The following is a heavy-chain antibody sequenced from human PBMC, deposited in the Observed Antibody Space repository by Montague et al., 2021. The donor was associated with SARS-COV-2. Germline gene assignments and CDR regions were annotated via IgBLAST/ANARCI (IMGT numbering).Heavy chain of an antibody. CDR3: ARLESTRGVIIRGAFHI. CDR1: GDSINNSRYY. V-gene: IGHV4-39*01. Sequence: SEALSLTCSVSGDSINNSRYYWGWIRQPPGKGLEWIGTIYYSGSAYYNPSLKSRVTISVDTFKDQFSLKLHSVTATDTAVYYCARLESTRGVIIRGAFHIWGQGTKVTVSS. CDR2: IYYSGSA. D-gene: IGHD3-10*01. J-gene: IGHJ3*02.